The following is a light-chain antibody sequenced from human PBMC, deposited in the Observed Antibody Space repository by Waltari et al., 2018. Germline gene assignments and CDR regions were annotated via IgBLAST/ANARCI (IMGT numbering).Light chain of an antibody. CDR2: DAS. V-gene: IGKV1-NL1*01. CDR1: RGISNS. Sequence: DIQMTQSPSSLSASVGDRVIITCRASRGISNSLACYQQKPGKAPNLLLYDASRLETGVPSRFSGSGSGTDYTLTISSLQPEDFATYYCQQCYGTPYTFGQGTKLEIK. CDR3: QQCYGTPYT. J-gene: IGKJ2*01.